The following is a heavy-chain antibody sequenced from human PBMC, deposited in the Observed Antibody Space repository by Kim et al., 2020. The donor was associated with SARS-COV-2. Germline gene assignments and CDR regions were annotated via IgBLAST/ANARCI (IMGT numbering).Heavy chain of an antibody. CDR2: IKNKACGGTA. V-gene: IGHV3-49*04. CDR1: GFTFGDYA. CDR3: ARVESGGNRDFGD. D-gene: IGHD2-15*01. J-gene: IGHJ4*02. Sequence: GGSLRLSCTTSGFTFGDYAMSWARQAPGKGPEWVGFIKNKACGGTAEYAASVKGRFSSARDEYNATAYLQMSSLKTDDTAVYYCARVESGGNRDFGDWGQGTPVIVSS.